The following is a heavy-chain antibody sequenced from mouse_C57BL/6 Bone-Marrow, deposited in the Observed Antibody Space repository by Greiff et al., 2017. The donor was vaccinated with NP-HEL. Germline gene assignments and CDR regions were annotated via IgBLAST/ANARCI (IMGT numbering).Heavy chain of an antibody. V-gene: IGHV1-64*01. D-gene: IGHD2-4*01. J-gene: IGHJ2*01. CDR1: GYTFTSYW. Sequence: QVQLQQPGAELVKPGASVKLSCKASGYTFTSYWMHWVKQRPGQGLEWIGMIHPNSGSTNYNEKFKSKATLTVDKSSSTAYMQLSSLTSEDSVVYYCARYDYDEKDYFDYWGQGTTLTVSS. CDR2: IHPNSGST. CDR3: ARYDYDEKDYFDY.